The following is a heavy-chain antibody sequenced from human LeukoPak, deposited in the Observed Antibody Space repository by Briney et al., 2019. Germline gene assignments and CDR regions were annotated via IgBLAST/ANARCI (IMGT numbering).Heavy chain of an antibody. V-gene: IGHV1-69*13. D-gene: IGHD3-3*01. Sequence: GATVKVSCKASGGTFSSYAISWVRQAPGQGLEWMGGIIPIFGTANYAQKFQGRVTITADESTSTAYMELSSLRSEDTAVYYCAREGYDNAFDIWGQGTMVTVSS. CDR2: IIPIFGTA. CDR1: GGTFSSYA. J-gene: IGHJ3*02. CDR3: AREGYDNAFDI.